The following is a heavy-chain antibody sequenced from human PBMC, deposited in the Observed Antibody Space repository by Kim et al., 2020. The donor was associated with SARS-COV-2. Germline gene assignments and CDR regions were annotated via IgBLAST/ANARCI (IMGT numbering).Heavy chain of an antibody. CDR3: AVQYSSGWASFDD. V-gene: IGHV3-48*03. Sequence: GGSLRLSCAASGFTFSSYEMNWVRQAPGKGLEWVSYISSSGSTIYYADSVKGRFTIFRDNAKKSLYLQMNSLRAEDTAVYYCAVQYSSGWASFDDWGQGTLVTVSS. D-gene: IGHD6-19*01. CDR1: GFTFSSYE. CDR2: ISSSGSTI. J-gene: IGHJ4*02.